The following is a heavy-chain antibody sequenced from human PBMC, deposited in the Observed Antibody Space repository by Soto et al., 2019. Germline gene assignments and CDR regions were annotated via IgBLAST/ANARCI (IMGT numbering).Heavy chain of an antibody. D-gene: IGHD3-9*01. J-gene: IGHJ4*02. CDR2: IFHSGSS. V-gene: IGHV4-4*02. CDR3: ARVRYFDGAYYFDY. Sequence: QVQLHESGPGLVKPSGTLSLTCAVSGDSISLGHWWSWVRQPPGKRLEWIGEIFHSGSSNYNPSLESRVTISMDKSKNQFSQKLSSVTAADTAIYYCARVRYFDGAYYFDYWGQGTLVTVSS. CDR1: GDSISLGHW.